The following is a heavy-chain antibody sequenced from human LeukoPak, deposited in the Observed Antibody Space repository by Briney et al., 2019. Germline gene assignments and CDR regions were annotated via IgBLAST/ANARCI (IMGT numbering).Heavy chain of an antibody. V-gene: IGHV3-53*01. CDR1: GFVVNRNY. Sequence: GGSLRLSCEVSGFVVNRNYMNWIRQAPGKGLEGVSVIYDGGSRYYADSVKGRFTISRDTSKNTVYLEMTGLRVDDTAVYYCANGSSAYYFESWGRGTLVSVCS. D-gene: IGHD6-6*01. CDR3: ANGSSAYYFES. CDR2: IYDGGSR. J-gene: IGHJ4*02.